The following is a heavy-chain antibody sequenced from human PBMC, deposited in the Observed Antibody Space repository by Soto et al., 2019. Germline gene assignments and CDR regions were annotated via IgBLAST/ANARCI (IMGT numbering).Heavy chain of an antibody. J-gene: IGHJ4*02. D-gene: IGHD4-17*01. CDR1: GGSFSGYY. V-gene: IGHV4-34*01. CDR3: AAGAVTTSSFDY. Sequence: QVQLQQWGAGLLKPSETLSLTCAVYGGSFSGYYWSWIRQPPGKGLEWIGEINHSGSTNYNPSLKSRVTISVDTSKNQFSLKLSSVTAADTAVYYCAAGAVTTSSFDYWGQGTLVTVSS. CDR2: INHSGST.